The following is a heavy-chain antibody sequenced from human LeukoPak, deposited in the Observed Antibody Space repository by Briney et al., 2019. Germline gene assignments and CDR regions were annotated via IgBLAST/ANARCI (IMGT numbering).Heavy chain of an antibody. J-gene: IGHJ4*02. Sequence: SQTLSLTCTVSGGSISSGGYYWSWIRQHPGKGLEWIGYIYYSGSTYYNPSLKSRVTISVDTSKNQFSLKLSFVTAADTAVYYCARVRHSGYFDYWGQGTLVTVSS. CDR3: ARVRHSGYFDY. CDR1: GGSISSGGYY. CDR2: IYYSGST. D-gene: IGHD1-26*01. V-gene: IGHV4-31*03.